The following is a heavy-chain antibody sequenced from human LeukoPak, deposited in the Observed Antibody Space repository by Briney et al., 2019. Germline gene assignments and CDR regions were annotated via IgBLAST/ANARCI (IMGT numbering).Heavy chain of an antibody. CDR3: AKDAYYDSSGYYGSYYYYMDV. CDR2: ISGSGGST. J-gene: IGHJ6*03. D-gene: IGHD3-22*01. Sequence: GGSLRLSCAASGFTFSSYGMHWVRQAPGKGLEWVSAISGSGGSTYYADSVKGRFTISRDNSKNTLYLQMNSLRAEDTAVYYCAKDAYYDSSGYYGSYYYYMDVWGKGTTVTVSS. CDR1: GFTFSSYG. V-gene: IGHV3-23*01.